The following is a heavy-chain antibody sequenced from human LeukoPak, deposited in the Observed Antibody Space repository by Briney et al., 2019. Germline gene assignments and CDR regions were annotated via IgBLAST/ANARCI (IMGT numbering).Heavy chain of an antibody. V-gene: IGHV4-4*07. Sequence: SETLSLTCTVSGGSISSYYWSWIRQPAGKGLEWIGRIYTSGSTNYNPSLKGRVTMSVDTSKNQFSLKLRSVTAADTAVYYCARGYNWGSPTRNFYYLDVWGKGTTVTVSS. D-gene: IGHD7-27*01. CDR2: IYTSGST. CDR1: GGSISSYY. CDR3: ARGYNWGSPTRNFYYLDV. J-gene: IGHJ6*03.